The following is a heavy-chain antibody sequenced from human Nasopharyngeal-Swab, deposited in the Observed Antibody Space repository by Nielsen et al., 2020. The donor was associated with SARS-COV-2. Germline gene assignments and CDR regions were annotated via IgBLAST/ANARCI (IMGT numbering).Heavy chain of an antibody. J-gene: IGHJ4*02. CDR1: GFTFSSYG. CDR2: IWYDGSKK. Sequence: GGSLRLSCAASGFTFSSYGMHWVRQAPGKGLEWVAVIWYDGSKKYYADSVKGRFTISRDNSKNTLYLQMTSLRAEDTAVYYCARGLTGTPPYYFDYWGQGTLVTVSS. CDR3: ARGLTGTPPYYFDY. V-gene: IGHV3-33*01. D-gene: IGHD1-20*01.